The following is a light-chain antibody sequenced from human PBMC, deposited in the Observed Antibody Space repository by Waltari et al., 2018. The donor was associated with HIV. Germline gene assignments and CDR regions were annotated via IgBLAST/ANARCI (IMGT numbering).Light chain of an antibody. CDR1: QTISTN. J-gene: IGKJ1*01. V-gene: IGKV1-39*01. CDR2: AAS. CDR3: QHSRT. Sequence: DIQMTQSPSSVSASVGDRVTITCRTSQTISTNLNWYQHKPGKAPKLLSYAASSLQSGVPSRCSGSGSGTDFTLTITSLQPEDYTTYYCQHSRTFGQGTKVE.